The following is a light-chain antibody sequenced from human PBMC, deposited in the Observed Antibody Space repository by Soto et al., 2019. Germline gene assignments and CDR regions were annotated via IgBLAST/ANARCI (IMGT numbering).Light chain of an antibody. J-gene: IGKJ2*01. CDR3: QHRSNWPRGT. V-gene: IGKV3-11*01. CDR1: QSVSTY. Sequence: EIVLTQSPATLSLSPGERATLSCRASQSVSTYLAWYQQKPGQAPRLLIYDASNRATGIPARFSGSGSGTDFTLTISSLEPGDFAVYYCQHRSNWPRGTFGQGTKLEI. CDR2: DAS.